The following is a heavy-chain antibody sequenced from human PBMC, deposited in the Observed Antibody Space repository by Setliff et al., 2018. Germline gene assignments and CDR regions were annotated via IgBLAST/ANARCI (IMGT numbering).Heavy chain of an antibody. V-gene: IGHV4-39*01. Sequence: SGTLSLTCNVSGGSISSSTHYWGWIRQPPGKGLEWIGGIYYTGSTYYNPSLKSRVTISADKSKNQFSLKLSSVTAADTAVYYCATPRSHLFGSGSYYDYWGQGTLVTVSS. D-gene: IGHD3-10*01. CDR2: IYYTGST. J-gene: IGHJ4*01. CDR1: GGSISSSTHY. CDR3: ATPRSHLFGSGSYYDY.